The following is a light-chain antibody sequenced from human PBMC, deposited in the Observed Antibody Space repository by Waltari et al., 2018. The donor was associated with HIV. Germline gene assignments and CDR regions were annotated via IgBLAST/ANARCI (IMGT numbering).Light chain of an antibody. V-gene: IGLV7-43*01. CDR3: LLYYGGAQLV. CDR2: STS. Sequence: QTVVTQEPSLTVSPGGTVTLTCASSTGTVTSGHYPNWFQQKPGQAPRALIYSTSNKHPRTPGRFSGSLLGGKAALTLSGVQPEDEAEYYCLLYYGGAQLVFGGGTRLTVL. J-gene: IGLJ3*02. CDR1: TGTVTSGHY.